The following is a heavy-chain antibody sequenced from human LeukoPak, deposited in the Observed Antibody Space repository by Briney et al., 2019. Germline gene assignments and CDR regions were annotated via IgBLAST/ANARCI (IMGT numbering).Heavy chain of an antibody. CDR1: GGSFSGYY. CDR3: ARVGGWYSPVTDAFDI. V-gene: IGHV4-34*01. J-gene: IGHJ3*02. Sequence: SETLSLTCAVYGGSFSGYYWSWIRQPPGKGLEWIGEINHSGSTNYNPSLKSRVTISVDTSKNQFSLKLSSVTAADTAVYYCARVGGWYSPVTDAFDIWGQGTMVTVSS. D-gene: IGHD6-19*01. CDR2: INHSGST.